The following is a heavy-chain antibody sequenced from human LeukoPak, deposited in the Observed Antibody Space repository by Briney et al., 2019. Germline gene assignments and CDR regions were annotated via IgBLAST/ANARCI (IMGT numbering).Heavy chain of an antibody. CDR2: MSYDGNNN. Sequence: GGSLRLSCVTSGFSFLNYAVHWVRQAPGKGLEWVAVMSYDGNNNYYADSVKGRFTLSRDNSKNTLYLQMNNLRAEDTAIYFCARGPLTEVAGTTWDYWGQGTLVTVSS. CDR1: GFSFLNYA. J-gene: IGHJ4*02. CDR3: ARGPLTEVAGTTWDY. D-gene: IGHD6-19*01. V-gene: IGHV3-30-3*01.